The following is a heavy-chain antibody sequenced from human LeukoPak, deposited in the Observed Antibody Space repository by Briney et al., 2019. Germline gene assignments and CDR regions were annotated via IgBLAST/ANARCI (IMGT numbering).Heavy chain of an antibody. CDR3: AREGGFYRPLDY. V-gene: IGHV4-4*02. Sequence: KPSETLSLTCDVSGGSVTSTNWWTWVRQPPGKGLEWIGEVHLDGGANYNPSLKTRLIMSVDLPENHISLKLTSVTAADTAVYYCAREGGFYRPLDYSGQGTLVTVSS. D-gene: IGHD3-3*01. CDR1: GGSVTSTNW. J-gene: IGHJ4*02. CDR2: VHLDGGA.